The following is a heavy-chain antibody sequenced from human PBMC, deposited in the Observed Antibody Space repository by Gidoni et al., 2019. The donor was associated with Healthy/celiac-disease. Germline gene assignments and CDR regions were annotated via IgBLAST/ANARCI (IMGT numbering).Heavy chain of an antibody. CDR2: IYHSGST. J-gene: IGHJ4*02. CDR1: GGPISSSNW. Sequence: QVQLQESGPGLVKPSGTLSLTCAVSGGPISSSNWWSWVRQPPGKGLEWIGEIYHSGSTNYNPSRKSRVTISVDKSKNQFSLKLSSVTAADTAVYYCGALAVAGTDYFDYWGQGTLVTVSS. CDR3: GALAVAGTDYFDY. V-gene: IGHV4-4*02. D-gene: IGHD6-19*01.